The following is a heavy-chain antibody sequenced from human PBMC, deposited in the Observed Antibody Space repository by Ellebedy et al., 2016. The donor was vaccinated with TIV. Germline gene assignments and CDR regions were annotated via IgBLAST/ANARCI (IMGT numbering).Heavy chain of an antibody. J-gene: IGHJ5*02. CDR3: ARDTRFIDHQHNWFDP. Sequence: GESLRLSCAASGFTFSDYYMIWIRQAPGKGLEWVSYISSSGSSIYYADSVKGRFTISRDNAKNSLYLQMNSLRAEDTAVYYCARDTRFIDHQHNWFDPWGQGTLVTVSS. V-gene: IGHV3-11*01. CDR2: ISSSGSSI. D-gene: IGHD2-2*01. CDR1: GFTFSDYY.